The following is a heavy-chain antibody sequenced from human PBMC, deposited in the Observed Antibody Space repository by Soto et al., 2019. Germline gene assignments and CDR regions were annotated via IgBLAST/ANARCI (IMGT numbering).Heavy chain of an antibody. CDR2: ISPMFGTA. J-gene: IGHJ3*02. CDR1: GGTFSTYA. V-gene: IGHV1-69*06. CDR3: ARDSPYDAFDI. Sequence: QVQLVQSGTEVKKPGSSVKVSCKASGGTFSTYAVHWVRQAPGQGPEWMGGISPMFGTANYAQKVQGRVTITAYKSTSTAYMELSSLRSEDTAVYYCARDSPYDAFDIWGQGTMVTVSS.